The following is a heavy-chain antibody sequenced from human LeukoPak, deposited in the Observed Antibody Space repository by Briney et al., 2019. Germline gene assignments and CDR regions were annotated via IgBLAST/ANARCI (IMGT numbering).Heavy chain of an antibody. Sequence: SETLSLTCTVSGGSISTYYWSWIRQPPGKGLEWIGYIYYSGSTNYNPSLKSRVTISVDTSKNQFSLKLSSVTAADTAVYYCARAPSSWRPNWFDPWGQGTLVTVSS. CDR3: ARAPSSWRPNWFDP. J-gene: IGHJ5*02. CDR1: GGSISTYY. CDR2: IYYSGST. D-gene: IGHD6-13*01. V-gene: IGHV4-59*12.